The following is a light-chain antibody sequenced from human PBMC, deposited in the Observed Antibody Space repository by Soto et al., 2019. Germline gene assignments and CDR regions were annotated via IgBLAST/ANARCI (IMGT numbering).Light chain of an antibody. V-gene: IGLV2-8*01. CDR3: SSFAGSNNFPYV. CDR1: SSDVGACDY. CDR2: EIN. Sequence: QSALTQPPSASGSPGQSVTISCTGTSSDVGACDYVSWYQQHPGKAPKLMIYEINKRPSGVPDRFSGSKSGNTASLTVSGLQAEDEADYYCSSFAGSNNFPYVFGTGTKVTV. J-gene: IGLJ1*01.